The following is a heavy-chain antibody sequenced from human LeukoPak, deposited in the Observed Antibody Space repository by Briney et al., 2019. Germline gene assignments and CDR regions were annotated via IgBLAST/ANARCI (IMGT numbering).Heavy chain of an antibody. D-gene: IGHD2-2*01. CDR2: INPNSGGT. J-gene: IGHJ5*02. V-gene: IGHV1-2*02. Sequence: ASVKVSCKASGYTFTGYYMNWVRQAPGQGREGMGWINPNSGGTNYAQKFQGRVTMTRDTSISTAYMELSRLRSDDTAVYYCARKGYCSSTSCRSSNRFDPWGQGTLVTVSS. CDR3: ARKGYCSSTSCRSSNRFDP. CDR1: GYTFTGYY.